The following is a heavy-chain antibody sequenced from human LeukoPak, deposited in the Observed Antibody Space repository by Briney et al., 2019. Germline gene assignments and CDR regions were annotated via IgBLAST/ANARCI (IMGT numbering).Heavy chain of an antibody. D-gene: IGHD3-10*01. CDR2: ISSSRSSI. J-gene: IGHJ4*02. Sequence: PGGSLRLSCAASGFTFSSYTMNWVRQAPGKGLEWVSSISSSRSSIYYADSMKGRFTISRDNAKNSLYLQMNSLRAEDTAVYYCVKSFWWFGEFSPFDYWGQGTLVTVSS. CDR3: VKSFWWFGEFSPFDY. V-gene: IGHV3-21*01. CDR1: GFTFSSYT.